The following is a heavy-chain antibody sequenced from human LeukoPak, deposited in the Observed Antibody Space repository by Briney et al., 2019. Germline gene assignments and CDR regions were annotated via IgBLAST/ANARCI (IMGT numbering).Heavy chain of an antibody. D-gene: IGHD3-10*01. CDR3: ARDIGGSGSYSFDY. CDR1: GGSISSGSYY. CDR2: IYTSGST. V-gene: IGHV4-61*02. Sequence: PSETLSLTCTVSGGSISSGSYYWSWIRQPAGKGLEWIGRIYTSGSTNYNPSLKSRVTISVDTSKNQFSLKLSSVTAADTAVHYCARDIGGSGSYSFDYWGQGTLVTVSS. J-gene: IGHJ4*02.